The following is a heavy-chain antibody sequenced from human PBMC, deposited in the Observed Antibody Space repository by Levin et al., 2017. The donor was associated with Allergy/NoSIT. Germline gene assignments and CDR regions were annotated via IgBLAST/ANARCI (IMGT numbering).Heavy chain of an antibody. CDR2: KYYGGST. CDR3: VGVEFSAASIPF. V-gene: IGHV4-39*02. CDR1: GGSISSDSYY. D-gene: IGHD2-2*02. J-gene: IGHJ4*02. Sequence: SETLSLTCTVSGGSISSDSYYWGWIRQPPGERLQWIANKYYGGSTYYKPSLKSRVTISEDTSKNHFSLKLTSVTAADPAVYYCVGVEFSAASIPFWGQGTLVTVSS.